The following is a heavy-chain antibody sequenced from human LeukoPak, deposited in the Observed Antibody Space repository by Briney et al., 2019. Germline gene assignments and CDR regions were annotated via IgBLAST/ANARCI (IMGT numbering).Heavy chain of an antibody. CDR1: GYTFTSYY. Sequence: ASVTVSCKASGYTFTSYYMHWVRQAPGQGLEWMGIINPSGGSTSYAQKFQGRVTMTRDTSTSTVYMELSSLRSEDTAVYYCARGPPVLRFLEWYTHLDYWGQGTLVTVSS. V-gene: IGHV1-46*01. J-gene: IGHJ4*02. CDR2: INPSGGST. CDR3: ARGPPVLRFLEWYTHLDY. D-gene: IGHD3-3*01.